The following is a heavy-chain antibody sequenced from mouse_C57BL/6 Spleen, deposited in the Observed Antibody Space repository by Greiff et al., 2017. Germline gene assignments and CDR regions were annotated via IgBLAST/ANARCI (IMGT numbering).Heavy chain of an antibody. CDR1: GYTFTSYW. D-gene: IGHD1-1*01. Sequence: VQGVESGAELAKPGASVKLSCKASGYTFTSYWMHWVKQRPGKGLEWIGYINPSSGYTKYNQKFKDKATLTADKSSSTAYMQLSSLTYEDSAVYYCARYYGSSPWAMDYWGQGTSVTVSS. V-gene: IGHV1-7*01. CDR3: ARYYGSSPWAMDY. CDR2: INPSSGYT. J-gene: IGHJ4*01.